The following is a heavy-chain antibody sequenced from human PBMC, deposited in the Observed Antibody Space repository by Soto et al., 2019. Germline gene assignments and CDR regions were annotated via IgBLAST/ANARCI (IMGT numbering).Heavy chain of an antibody. J-gene: IGHJ4*02. Sequence: EVQLLESGGDLVQPGGSLRLSCAASGLIFSDYAMSWVRQAPGKGLECVACISGSGGSTFYADSVKGRFTISRDNSKNTLSLHMNSLRVEDTAVYFCAKDRFGIVGPVDYWGQGTLVTVSS. D-gene: IGHD1-26*01. CDR3: AKDRFGIVGPVDY. CDR1: GLIFSDYA. CDR2: ISGSGGST. V-gene: IGHV3-23*01.